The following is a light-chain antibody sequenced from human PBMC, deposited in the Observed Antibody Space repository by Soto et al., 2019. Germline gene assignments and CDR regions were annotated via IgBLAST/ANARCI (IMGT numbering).Light chain of an antibody. CDR2: DAS. CDR3: QQYNSYSWT. J-gene: IGKJ1*01. Sequence: DIQMTQPPSTLASSLGDRVTITCRASQSIRSWLAWYQQKPGKAPKLLIYDASSLESGGPSRFSGSDSGTEFTLTISSLQPDDCATYYCQQYNSYSWTFGQGTKVEVK. CDR1: QSIRSW. V-gene: IGKV1-5*01.